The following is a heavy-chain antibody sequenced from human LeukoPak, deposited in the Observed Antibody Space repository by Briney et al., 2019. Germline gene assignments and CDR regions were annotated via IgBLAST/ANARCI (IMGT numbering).Heavy chain of an antibody. V-gene: IGHV4-59*01. D-gene: IGHD3-10*01. Sequence: SETLSLTCSVSGGSISSYYWSWIRQPPGKGLEWIGYIYYSGSTNYNPSLKSRVTISVDTSKNQFSLKLSSVTAADTAVYYCARVGYGGFYFDYWGQGTLVTVSS. CDR3: ARVGYGGFYFDY. CDR1: GGSISSYY. CDR2: IYYSGST. J-gene: IGHJ4*02.